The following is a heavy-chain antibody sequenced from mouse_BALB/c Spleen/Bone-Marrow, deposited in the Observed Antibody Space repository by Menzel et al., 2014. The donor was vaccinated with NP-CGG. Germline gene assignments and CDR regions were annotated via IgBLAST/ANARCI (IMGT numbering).Heavy chain of an antibody. Sequence: VKVVESGAELVRPGSSVKISCKASGYAFSSYWMNWVKQRPGQGLEWIGQIYPGDGDTNYNGKFKGKATLTADKSSSTAYMQLSSLTSEDSAVYFCAREGYDYDWFAYWGQGTLVTVSA. J-gene: IGHJ3*01. CDR3: AREGYDYDWFAY. CDR1: GYAFSSYW. CDR2: IYPGDGDT. V-gene: IGHV1-80*01. D-gene: IGHD2-4*01.